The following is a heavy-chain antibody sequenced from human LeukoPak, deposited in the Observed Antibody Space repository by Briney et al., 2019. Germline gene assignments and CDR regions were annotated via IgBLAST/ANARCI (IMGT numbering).Heavy chain of an antibody. J-gene: IGHJ5*02. CDR2: ISYDGSNK. CDR3: ARDRDWDP. CDR1: GFTFSSYA. V-gene: IGHV3-30-3*01. Sequence: GGSLRLSCTASGFTFSSYAMHWVRQAPGKGLEWVAVISYDGSNKYYADSVKGRFTVSRDNAKNTFFLQMRSLRVEDTAVYYCARDRDWDPWGQGTLVTVSS. D-gene: IGHD3/OR15-3a*01.